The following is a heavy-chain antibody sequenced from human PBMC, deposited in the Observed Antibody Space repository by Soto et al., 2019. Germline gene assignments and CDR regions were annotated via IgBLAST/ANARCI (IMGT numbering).Heavy chain of an antibody. D-gene: IGHD3-10*01. V-gene: IGHV3-21*01. J-gene: IGHJ4*02. CDR3: ARYLGELPAF. Sequence: EVQLVESGGGLVKPGGSLRLSCTGSGFTFSSSTMSWVRQAPGEGLEWVSSISSSSSYIYQADSLKGRFTISRDNAKNSLYLQMSSLRAEDTAVYYCARYLGELPAFWGRGTLVTVSS. CDR1: GFTFSSST. CDR2: ISSSSSYI.